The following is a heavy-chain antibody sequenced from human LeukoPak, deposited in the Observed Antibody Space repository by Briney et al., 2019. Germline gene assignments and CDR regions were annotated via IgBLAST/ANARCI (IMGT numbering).Heavy chain of an antibody. CDR2: ISYDGSNK. CDR3: AKGGNTYYFDY. V-gene: IGHV3-30*18. D-gene: IGHD5-18*01. Sequence: GGSLRLSCAASGFTFSSYGMHWVRPAPGKGLEWVAVISYDGSNKYYGDSVKGRFTISRDNSKNTLYLQMNSLRAEDTAVYYCAKGGNTYYFDYWGQGTLVTVSS. J-gene: IGHJ4*02. CDR1: GFTFSSYG.